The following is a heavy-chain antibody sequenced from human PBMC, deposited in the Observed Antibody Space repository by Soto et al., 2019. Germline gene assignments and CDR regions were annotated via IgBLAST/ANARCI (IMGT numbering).Heavy chain of an antibody. D-gene: IGHD3-9*01. V-gene: IGHV4-59*12. CDR1: GGSITGFY. J-gene: IGHJ2*01. CDR2: IYDIGST. Sequence: QVQLQQSGPGLVKPSETLSLTCSVSGGSITGFYWSWVRQPPGKGLEWIGFIYDIGSTNYSPSLNRRVTLSVHTYTHAFSLDLASASAAVTAVYYCARDFAWLSVRGYFELWGPGTLLTVPS. CDR3: ARDFAWLSVRGYFEL.